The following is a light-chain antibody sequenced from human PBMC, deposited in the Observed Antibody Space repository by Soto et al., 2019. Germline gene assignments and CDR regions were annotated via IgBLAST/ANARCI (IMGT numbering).Light chain of an antibody. V-gene: IGKV1-6*01. J-gene: IGKJ1*01. CDR2: DAS. CDR3: LQDYDYLWT. CDR1: QDIRSD. Sequence: AIQMTQSPSSLSASVGYSITITCRASQDIRSDLGWYQQKPGRAPKLLIYDASSLQGGVPSRFSGSGSGTDFTLTISSLQPEDFATYYCLQDYDYLWTFGQGTTVDIK.